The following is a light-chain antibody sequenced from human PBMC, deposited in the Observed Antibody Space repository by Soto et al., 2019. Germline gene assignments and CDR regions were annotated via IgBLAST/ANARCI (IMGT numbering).Light chain of an antibody. Sequence: QSVLTQPPSASGTPGQRVTISCSGSSSNIGGNIVNWYQQLPGTAPKLLIFGNDQRPSWVPDRFSGSKSGTSASLAISGLQSEDEANYYCAAWDDSLNGVVFGRGTKLTVL. CDR3: AAWDDSLNGVV. V-gene: IGLV1-44*01. CDR1: SSNIGGNI. CDR2: GND. J-gene: IGLJ2*01.